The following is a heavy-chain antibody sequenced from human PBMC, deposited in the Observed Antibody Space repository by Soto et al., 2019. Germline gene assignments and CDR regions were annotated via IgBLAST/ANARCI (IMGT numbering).Heavy chain of an antibody. CDR3: SRSLNS. J-gene: IGHJ4*02. CDR1: VFTFSSFW. V-gene: IGHV3-7*01. CDR2: ISPDGSEK. Sequence: SRRLSCAAAVFTFSSFWMYWVRQPPGKGLEWVANISPDGSEKHYVDSVKGRFTISRDNARNSLYLQMRSLTAEDSALYYCSRSLNSWGQGTRVTVSS.